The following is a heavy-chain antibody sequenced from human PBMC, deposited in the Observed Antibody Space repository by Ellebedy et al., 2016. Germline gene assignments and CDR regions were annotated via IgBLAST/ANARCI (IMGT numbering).Heavy chain of an antibody. CDR3: AAEGNYYDGAFDI. CDR2: IVVGSGNT. J-gene: IGHJ3*02. CDR1: GFTFTSSA. V-gene: IGHV1-58*02. D-gene: IGHD3-22*01. Sequence: SVKVSCKASGFTFTSSAMQWVRQARGQRLEWIGWIVVGSGNTNYAQKFQERVTITRDMSTSTAYMELSSLRSEDPAVYYCAAEGNYYDGAFDIWGQGTMVTVSS.